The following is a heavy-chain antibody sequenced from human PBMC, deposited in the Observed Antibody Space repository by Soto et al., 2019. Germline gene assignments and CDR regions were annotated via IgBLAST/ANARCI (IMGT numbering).Heavy chain of an antibody. CDR2: INSDGSST. CDR3: ARAAGFWGGFDI. V-gene: IGHV3-74*01. J-gene: IGHJ3*02. CDR1: GFTFSNYW. D-gene: IGHD3-16*01. Sequence: EVQLVESGGGLVQPGGSLRLSCAASGFTFSNYWMHWVRHAPGKGLVWVSRINSDGSSTTYADSVKGRFTISRDNAMNTLYRQMNSLSAADTAVYYCARAAGFWGGFDIWGQGTMVTVSS.